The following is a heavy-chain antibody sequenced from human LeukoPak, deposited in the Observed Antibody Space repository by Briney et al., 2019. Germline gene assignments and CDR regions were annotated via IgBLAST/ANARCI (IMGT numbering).Heavy chain of an antibody. CDR3: VAAAAAALFDY. J-gene: IGHJ4*02. CDR1: GGTFSSYA. Sequence: SVKVSCTASGGTFSSYAISWVRQAPGQGLEWMGGIIPIFGTANYAQKFQGRVTITADESTSTAYMELSSLRSEDTAVYYCVAAAAAALFDYWGQGALVTVSS. D-gene: IGHD6-13*01. V-gene: IGHV1-69*13. CDR2: IIPIFGTA.